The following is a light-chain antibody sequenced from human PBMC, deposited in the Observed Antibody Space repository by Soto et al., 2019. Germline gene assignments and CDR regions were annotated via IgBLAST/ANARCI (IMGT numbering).Light chain of an antibody. Sequence: EIVMTQSPATLSVSPGERATLSCRASQSVSSNLAWYQQKPGQAPRLLIYRASTRATGIPARFSGSGSGTDFTLTITRLQSEDFAVYYCQHYHNWPPWTFGQGTKVEIK. J-gene: IGKJ1*01. CDR1: QSVSSN. V-gene: IGKV3-15*01. CDR3: QHYHNWPPWT. CDR2: RAS.